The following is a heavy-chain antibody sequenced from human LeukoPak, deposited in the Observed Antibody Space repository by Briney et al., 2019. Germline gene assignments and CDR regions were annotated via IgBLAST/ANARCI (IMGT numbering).Heavy chain of an antibody. J-gene: IGHJ3*02. V-gene: IGHV5-51*01. CDR2: IYPGDSDT. CDR1: GYSFTSYW. CDR3: ARRGIVVVDRDAFDI. Sequence: GESLKISCKGSGYSFTSYWIGWVRQMPGKGLEWMGIIYPGDSDTGYSPSFQGQVTISADKSISTAYLQWSSLKASDTAMYYCARRGIVVVDRDAFDIWGQGTMVTVSS. D-gene: IGHD3-22*01.